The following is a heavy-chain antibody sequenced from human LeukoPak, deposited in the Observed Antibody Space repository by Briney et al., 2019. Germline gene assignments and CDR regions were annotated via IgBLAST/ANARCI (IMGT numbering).Heavy chain of an antibody. D-gene: IGHD5/OR15-5a*01. V-gene: IGHV3-30*18. Sequence: GGSLGLSCAASGFSFISYGMHWVRQAPGKGLEWGGVISDDGRRKDYADSVKGRFTISRDNSKDTLYLQMNSLRAEDTAVYYCAKRPSDDVVYVSYFDYWGQGTLVTVSS. CDR2: ISDDGRRK. J-gene: IGHJ4*02. CDR1: GFSFISYG. CDR3: AKRPSDDVVYVSYFDY.